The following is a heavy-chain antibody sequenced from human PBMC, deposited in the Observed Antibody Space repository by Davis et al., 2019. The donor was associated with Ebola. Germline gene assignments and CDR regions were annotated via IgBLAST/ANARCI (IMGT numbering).Heavy chain of an antibody. CDR1: GGSISSSSYY. J-gene: IGHJ6*02. Sequence: SETLSLTCTVSGGSISSSSYYWGWIRQPPGKGLEWIGYIYYSGSTNYNPSLKSRVTISVDTSKNQFSLKLSSVTAADTAVYYCARGSEIYYYYGMDVWGQGTTVTVSS. CDR2: IYYSGST. CDR3: ARGSEIYYYYGMDV. V-gene: IGHV4-61*05.